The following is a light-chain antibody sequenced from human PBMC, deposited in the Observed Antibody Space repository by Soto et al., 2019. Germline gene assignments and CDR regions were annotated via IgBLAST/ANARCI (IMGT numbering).Light chain of an antibody. CDR2: DTS. J-gene: IGKJ1*01. CDR1: QSVSNSY. Sequence: EFVLTQSPCTLSLSPGERATLSCRASQSVSNSYLAWYQQEPGQAPRLVISDTSDRATGIPDRFSGSGSGTDFTLTISRLEPEDFAVYYCQQYDSPWTFGQGTKVDIK. CDR3: QQYDSPWT. V-gene: IGKV3-20*01.